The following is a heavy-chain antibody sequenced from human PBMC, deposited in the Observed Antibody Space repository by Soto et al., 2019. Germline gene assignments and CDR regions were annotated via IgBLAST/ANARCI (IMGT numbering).Heavy chain of an antibody. CDR3: ARGATPGTFWFGP. Sequence: SETLSLTCTVSGGSGSSGNYYWNWIRQSPGKGLEGIGYIDYSGSTNYNPSLKRRVTISADKSKSLFSLTLRSVTAADTAVYYCARGATPGTFWFGPWGQGTLVTVSS. CDR1: GGSGSSGNYY. D-gene: IGHD1-1*01. J-gene: IGHJ5*02. V-gene: IGHV4-61*01. CDR2: IDYSGST.